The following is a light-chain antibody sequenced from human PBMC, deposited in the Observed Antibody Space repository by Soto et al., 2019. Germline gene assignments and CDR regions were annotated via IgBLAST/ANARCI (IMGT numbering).Light chain of an antibody. CDR1: QSISHF. CDR3: LQYSSHSWT. CDR2: DAS. J-gene: IGKJ1*01. V-gene: IGKV1-5*01. Sequence: QMTQSPFTLSASVGDRVTITCRASQSISHFLAWYQQKPGKVPKLLIYDASNLGSGVPSRFSGSGSGTDFTLTISRLQPDDVATYYCLQYSSHSWTFGQGTKV.